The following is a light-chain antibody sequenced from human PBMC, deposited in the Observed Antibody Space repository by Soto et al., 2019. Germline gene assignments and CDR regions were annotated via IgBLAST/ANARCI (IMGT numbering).Light chain of an antibody. CDR1: QSISSW. CDR3: KQSDTYSYT. CDR2: DAS. V-gene: IGKV1-5*01. J-gene: IGKJ2*01. Sequence: DIQMTQSPSTLSASVGYRVSVTRGDSQSISSWLAWYQQKPGRAPKLLIYDASSLTSGVPSRFSGSGTGTEFTLTISSLQTDDFATYYCKQSDTYSYTFGQGTKVDIK.